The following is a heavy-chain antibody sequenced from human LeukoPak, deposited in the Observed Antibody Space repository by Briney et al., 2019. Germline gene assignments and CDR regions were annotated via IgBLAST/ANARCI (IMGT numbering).Heavy chain of an antibody. CDR2: ISSSGSTI. J-gene: IGHJ6*03. D-gene: IGHD6-6*01. Sequence: GGSLRLSCAASGFTFSDYYMSWIRQAPGKGLEWVSYISSSGSTIYYADSVKGRFTISRDNAKNSLYLQMNSLRAEDTAVYYCARDASSSSPYYYYMDVWGKGTTATVSS. CDR1: GFTFSDYY. V-gene: IGHV3-11*04. CDR3: ARDASSSSPYYYYMDV.